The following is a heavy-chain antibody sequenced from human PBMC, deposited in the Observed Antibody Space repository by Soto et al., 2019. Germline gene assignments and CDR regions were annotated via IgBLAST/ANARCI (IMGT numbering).Heavy chain of an antibody. CDR3: ARHYDSSGYYLE. J-gene: IGHJ4*02. CDR1: VCTLRSYA. D-gene: IGHD3-22*01. Sequence: VSGRSSVCTLRSYAISRVREAPGQGLEWMGGIIPIFGTANYAQKFQGRVTITADESTSTAYMELSSLRSEATAVYYCARHYDSSGYYLEWGQGTLVTVSS. V-gene: IGHV1-69*01. CDR2: IIPIFGTA.